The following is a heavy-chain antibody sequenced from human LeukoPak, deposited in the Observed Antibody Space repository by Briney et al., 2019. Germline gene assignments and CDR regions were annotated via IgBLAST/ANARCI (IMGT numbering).Heavy chain of an antibody. J-gene: IGHJ4*02. CDR2: IYSGGST. V-gene: IGHV3-66*01. D-gene: IGHD1-26*01. CDR3: ARVYSGSYYYFDY. CDR1: GFTVSSNY. Sequence: PGGSLRLSCAASGFTVSSNYMSWVRQAPGKGLEWVSVIYSGGSTYYADSVKSRFTISRDNSKNTLYLQMNSLRAEDTAVYYCARVYSGSYYYFDYWGQGTLVTVSS.